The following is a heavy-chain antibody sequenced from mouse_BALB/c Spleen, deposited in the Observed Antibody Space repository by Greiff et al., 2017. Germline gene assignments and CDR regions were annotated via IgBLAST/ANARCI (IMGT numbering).Heavy chain of an antibody. CDR3: ARHGYAMDY. CDR1: GYTFSSYW. Sequence: QVQLKQSGAELMKPGASVKISCKATGYTFSSYWIEWVKQRPGHGLEWIGEILPGSGSTNYNEKFKGKATFTADTSSNTAYMQLSSLTSEDSAVYYCARHGYAMDYWGQGTSVTVSS. J-gene: IGHJ4*01. V-gene: IGHV1-9*01. CDR2: ILPGSGST.